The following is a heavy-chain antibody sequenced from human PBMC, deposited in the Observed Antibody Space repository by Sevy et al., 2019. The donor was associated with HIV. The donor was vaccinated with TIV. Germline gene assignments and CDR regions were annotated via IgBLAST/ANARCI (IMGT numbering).Heavy chain of an antibody. D-gene: IGHD1-26*01. CDR3: ARHLKLATGSYPADY. CDR1: GFTFSSYS. CDR2: ISSSSSYI. V-gene: IGHV3-21*01. Sequence: GGSLRLSCAASGFTFSSYSMNWVRQAPGKGLEWVSSISSSSSYIYYADSVKGRFTISRDNAENSLYLQMNSLRAEDTAVYYCARHLKLATGSYPADYWGQGTLVTVSS. J-gene: IGHJ4*02.